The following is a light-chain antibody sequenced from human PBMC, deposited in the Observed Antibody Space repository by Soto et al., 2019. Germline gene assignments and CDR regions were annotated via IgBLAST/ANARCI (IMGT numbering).Light chain of an antibody. V-gene: IGLV1-44*01. J-gene: IGLJ1*01. CDR2: TNT. CDR3: ASWDDSLNGPV. Sequence: QSVLTQPPSASGTPGQRVTISCSGSSSNVGGNPVNWYQHLPTTAPKLLIYTNTQRPSGVPDRFSGSKSGTSASLAISVLQSEDEADYYCASWDDSLNGPVFGTGTKLTVL. CDR1: SSNVGGNP.